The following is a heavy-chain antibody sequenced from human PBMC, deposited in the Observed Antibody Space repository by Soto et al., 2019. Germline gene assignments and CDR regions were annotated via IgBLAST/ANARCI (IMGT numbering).Heavy chain of an antibody. CDR3: ARIRGDGDIRGYYYGMDV. D-gene: IGHD4-17*01. Sequence: QVTLKESGPVLVKPTETLTLTCTVSGFSLSNARMAVSWLRQSPGKALEWLAHIFSNHEKSYSTSLKSRVTISKDTSKSQVVLTMNNMDPVDTGTYYCARIRGDGDIRGYYYGMDVWGQGTTVTFSS. V-gene: IGHV2-26*01. CDR2: IFSNHEK. J-gene: IGHJ6*01. CDR1: GFSLSNARMA.